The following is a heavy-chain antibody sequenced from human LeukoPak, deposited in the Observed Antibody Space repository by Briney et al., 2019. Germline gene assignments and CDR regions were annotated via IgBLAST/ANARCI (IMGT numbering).Heavy chain of an antibody. J-gene: IGHJ4*02. CDR1: GFTFSSYA. Sequence: GRSLRLSCAASGFTFSSYAMHWVRQAPGKGLEWVTVISYDGSNKYYADSVKGRFTISRGNSKNTLYLQMNSLRAEDTAVYYCARDTRVNWGQGTLVTVSS. D-gene: IGHD3-16*02. CDR3: ARDTRVN. CDR2: ISYDGSNK. V-gene: IGHV3-30-3*01.